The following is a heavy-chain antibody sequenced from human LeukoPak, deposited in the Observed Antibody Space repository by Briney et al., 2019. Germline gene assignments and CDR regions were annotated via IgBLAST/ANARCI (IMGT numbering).Heavy chain of an antibody. CDR2: ISTYNGNT. CDR1: SYTFTDYR. V-gene: IGHV1-18*01. CDR3: ARDGPGFGYFDY. Sequence: GSVTVSCKASSYTFTDYRINWVRQAPGQGPEWMAWISTYNGNTNYEQNFQGRVTLTTDASTTTASLELRSLRSDDTAVYYCARDGPGFGYFDYWGQGTLVTVSS. J-gene: IGHJ4*02. D-gene: IGHD3-16*01.